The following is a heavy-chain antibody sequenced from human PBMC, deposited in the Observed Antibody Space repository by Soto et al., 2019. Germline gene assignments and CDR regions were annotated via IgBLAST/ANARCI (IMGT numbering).Heavy chain of an antibody. CDR2: ISGSGVTT. Sequence: GGSLRLSCAASGFTFNTYVLTWVRQAPGKGLEWVSSISGSGVTTKYADSVKGRFTMSRDNTKNTLTRQMSSLRAEDTAVYYCARNSDYDFWSGFLYWGQGTLVTVSS. D-gene: IGHD3-3*01. CDR1: GFTFNTYV. CDR3: ARNSDYDFWSGFLY. V-gene: IGHV3-23*01. J-gene: IGHJ4*02.